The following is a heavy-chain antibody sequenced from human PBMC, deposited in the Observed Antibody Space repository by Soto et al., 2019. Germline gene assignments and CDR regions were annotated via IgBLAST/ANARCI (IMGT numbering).Heavy chain of an antibody. CDR1: GGSISSGGYY. Sequence: PSETLSLTCTVSGGSISSGGYYWSWIRQHPGKGLEWIGYIYYSGSTYYNPSLKSRVTISVDTSKNQFSLKLSSVTAADTAVYYCARYSCSWPWYVVVWCKGTTVTVSS. CDR2: IYYSGST. J-gene: IGHJ6*03. CDR3: ARYSCSWPWYVVV. D-gene: IGHD6-13*01. V-gene: IGHV4-31*03.